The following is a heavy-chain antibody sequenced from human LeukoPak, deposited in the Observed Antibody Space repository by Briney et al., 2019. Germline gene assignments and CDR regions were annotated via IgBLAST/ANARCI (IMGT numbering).Heavy chain of an antibody. D-gene: IGHD6-19*01. CDR2: ISGSGDST. CDR3: AKVRAPSGWFNSDY. Sequence: GGSLRPSCAASGFTFSNYVMSWVRQAPGKGLERVSGISGSGDSTYYADSVKGRFTISRDNSKNTLYLQMNSLRVEDTAAYYCAKVRAPSGWFNSDYWGQGTLVTVCS. CDR1: GFTFSNYV. V-gene: IGHV3-23*01. J-gene: IGHJ4*02.